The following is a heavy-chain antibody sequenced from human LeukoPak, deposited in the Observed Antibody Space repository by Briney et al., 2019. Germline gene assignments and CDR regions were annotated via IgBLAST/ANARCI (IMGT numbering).Heavy chain of an antibody. CDR2: IWYDGSNK. Sequence: GGSLRLSCAASGFTFSTSAMHWVRQAPGKGLEWVAVIWYDGSNKHYAESVKGRFSISRDNSKNTLYLQMDSLRGEDTAVYYCAKDFRIGYSAHFDYWGQGALVTVSS. D-gene: IGHD2-21*01. J-gene: IGHJ4*02. CDR3: AKDFRIGYSAHFDY. V-gene: IGHV3-33*06. CDR1: GFTFSTSA.